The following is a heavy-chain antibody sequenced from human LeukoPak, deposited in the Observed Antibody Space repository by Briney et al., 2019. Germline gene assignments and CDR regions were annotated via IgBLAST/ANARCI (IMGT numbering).Heavy chain of an antibody. V-gene: IGHV4-38-2*02. Sequence: PSETLSLTCAVSGYSISSGYYWGWIRQPPGKGLEWIGSIYHSGSTYYNPSLKSRVTISVDTSKNQFSLKLSSVTAADTAVYYCARDVRYSGYDLGTDYWGQGTLVTVPS. CDR1: GYSISSGYY. J-gene: IGHJ4*02. D-gene: IGHD5-12*01. CDR3: ARDVRYSGYDLGTDY. CDR2: IYHSGST.